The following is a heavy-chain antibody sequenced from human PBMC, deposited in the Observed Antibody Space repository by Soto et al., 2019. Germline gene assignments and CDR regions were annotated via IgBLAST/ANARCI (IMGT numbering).Heavy chain of an antibody. D-gene: IGHD3-16*01. CDR3: AHRGGATVGLYYFGF. Sequence: FVLKRVRTTLALTMTLTLSGFSLSNNGVGVSWIRQPPGKALEWLALIYWHDDKRYSPSLKSRLSITKDTSKNQVVLTMTDMDPVDTATYYCAHRGGATVGLYYFGFWGQGALVTGSS. CDR1: GFSLSNNGVG. CDR2: IYWHDDK. J-gene: IGHJ4*02. V-gene: IGHV2-5*01.